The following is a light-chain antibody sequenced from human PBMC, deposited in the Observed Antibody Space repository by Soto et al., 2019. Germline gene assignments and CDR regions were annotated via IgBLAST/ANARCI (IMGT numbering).Light chain of an antibody. CDR3: LQDYGDSWT. J-gene: IGKJ1*01. V-gene: IGKV1-6*02. CDR1: RDVGSD. CDR2: AAS. Sequence: TQMTQSPFSLSASPGDHVIITCRASRDVGSDVSWYQQKPGQAPKLVIYAASNLYTGVPSRFSGRRSGTEFTLTISSLQPEDFASYYCLQDYGDSWTFGQGTKVDI.